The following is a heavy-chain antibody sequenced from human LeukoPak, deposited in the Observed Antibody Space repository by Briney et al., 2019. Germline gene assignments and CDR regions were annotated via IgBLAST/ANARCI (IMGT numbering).Heavy chain of an antibody. CDR1: GGSLSSGSYY. D-gene: IGHD3-3*01. V-gene: IGHV4-61*02. J-gene: IGHJ4*02. CDR3: ARNVRYDFWSGYLDDY. Sequence: SETLSLTCTVSGGSLSSGSYYWSWIRQPAGKGLEWMGRIYTSGSTNYNPSLKSRVTISVDTSKNQFALQLSSVTAADTAVYYCARNVRYDFWSGYLDDYWGQGTLVTVSS. CDR2: IYTSGST.